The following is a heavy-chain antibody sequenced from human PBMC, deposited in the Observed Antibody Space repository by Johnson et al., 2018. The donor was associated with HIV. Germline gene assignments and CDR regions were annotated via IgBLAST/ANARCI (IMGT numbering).Heavy chain of an antibody. CDR1: GFTFSTFA. J-gene: IGHJ3*02. CDR3: ARDDLRDTGAFDI. V-gene: IGHV3-30-3*01. CDR2: ISYDGSNK. D-gene: IGHD2-8*02. Sequence: MQLVESGGGLVQPGGSLRLSCAASGFTFSTFAIHWVRQAPGKGLDCVAVISYDGSNKYYADSVKGRFTISRDNSKNTLYLQMNSLRAEDTAVYYCARDDLRDTGAFDIWGQGTMVTVSS.